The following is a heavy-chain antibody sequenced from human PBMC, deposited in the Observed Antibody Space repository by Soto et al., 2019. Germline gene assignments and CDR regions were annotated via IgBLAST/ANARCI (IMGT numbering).Heavy chain of an antibody. D-gene: IGHD3-9*01. CDR3: ARENWFQDY. CDR1: GYTFNTYG. J-gene: IGHJ4*02. Sequence: GASVKVSCKTSGYTFNTYGINWVRQAPGQGLELMGWISAYDGKTTYAEKFQGRVTLTTDTSTSTAYMELRSLRSDDTAIYYCARENWFQDYWGQGALVTVSS. CDR2: ISAYDGKT. V-gene: IGHV1-18*01.